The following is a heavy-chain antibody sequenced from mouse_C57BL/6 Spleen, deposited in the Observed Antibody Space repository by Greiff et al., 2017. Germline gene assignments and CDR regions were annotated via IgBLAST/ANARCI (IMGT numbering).Heavy chain of an antibody. D-gene: IGHD1-1*01. Sequence: VQLQQSGPELVKPGASVKISCKASGYSFTDYNMNWVKQSNGKSLEWIGVIYPNYGTTSYNQKFKGKATLTVDQSSSTAYMQLNSLTSEDSAVYYCARGGGLLRFPWFADWGKGTLVTVSA. J-gene: IGHJ3*01. CDR1: GYSFTDYN. V-gene: IGHV1-39*01. CDR3: ARGGGLLRFPWFAD. CDR2: IYPNYGTT.